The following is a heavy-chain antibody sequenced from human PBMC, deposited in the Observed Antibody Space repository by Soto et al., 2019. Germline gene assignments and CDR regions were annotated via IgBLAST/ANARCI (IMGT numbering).Heavy chain of an antibody. D-gene: IGHD6-13*01. V-gene: IGHV4-39*01. CDR2: IFYSGTT. CDR3: ARPASSSWYYFDY. Sequence: PSETLSLTCTVSGGSISSSSYYWGWIRQPPGKGLEWIGSIFYSGTTYYNPSLKSRVTISVDTSKNQFSLKLSSVTAADTAVYYCARPASSSWYYFDYLGQGSVVTVSS. J-gene: IGHJ4*02. CDR1: GGSISSSSYY.